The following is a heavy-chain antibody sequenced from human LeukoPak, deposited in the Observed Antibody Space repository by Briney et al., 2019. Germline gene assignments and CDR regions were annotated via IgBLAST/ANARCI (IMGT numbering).Heavy chain of an antibody. CDR2: IYSGGST. Sequence: GGSLRLSCAASGFTVSSNYMSWVRQAPGKGLEWVSVIYSGGSTYYADSVKGRFTISRDNSKNTLYLQMNSLRAEDTAVYYCARDPRVVVAADYYYGMDVWGQGTTVTVSS. D-gene: IGHD2-15*01. J-gene: IGHJ6*02. V-gene: IGHV3-66*01. CDR3: ARDPRVVVAADYYYGMDV. CDR1: GFTVSSNY.